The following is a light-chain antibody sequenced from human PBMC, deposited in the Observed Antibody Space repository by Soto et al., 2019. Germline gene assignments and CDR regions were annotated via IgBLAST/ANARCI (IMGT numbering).Light chain of an antibody. CDR1: GSNIGTNY. J-gene: IGLJ3*02. V-gene: IGLV1-47*01. CDR3: AAWDNSLSGRL. Sequence: QSVLTQPPSASGTPGQRVTISCSGSGSNIGTNYVYWYQHLPGSAPKLLIYGNDQRPSGVPDRFSGSKSGTSASLAISGVRSEDEADYYCAAWDNSLSGRLFGGGTKLTV. CDR2: GND.